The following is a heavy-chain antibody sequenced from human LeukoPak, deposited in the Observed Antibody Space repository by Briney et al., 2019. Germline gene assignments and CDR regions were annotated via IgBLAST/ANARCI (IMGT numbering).Heavy chain of an antibody. J-gene: IGHJ4*02. D-gene: IGHD3-9*01. CDR1: GGSFSGYY. Sequence: SETLSLTCAVYGGSFSGYYWSWIRQPPGKGLEWIGEINHSGSTNYNPSLKSRVTISVDTSKNQFSLKLSSVTAADTAVYYCARDPVLRYFEYFDYWGQGTLVTVSS. V-gene: IGHV4-34*01. CDR3: ARDPVLRYFEYFDY. CDR2: INHSGST.